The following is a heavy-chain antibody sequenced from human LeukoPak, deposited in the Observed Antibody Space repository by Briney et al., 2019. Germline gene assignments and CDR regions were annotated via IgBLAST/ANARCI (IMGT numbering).Heavy chain of an antibody. J-gene: IGHJ4*02. CDR3: TTSEPTTAQVY. V-gene: IGHV3-30*04. D-gene: IGHD4-17*01. CDR2: ISSDGRNK. Sequence: GRSLRLSCAASGFTFITYAMHWVRQAPGKGLEWVAVISSDGRNKIYADSVKGRFTISRDNSQNTLFLQMNSLRTEDTAVYYCTTSEPTTAQVYWGQGTLVTVSS. CDR1: GFTFITYA.